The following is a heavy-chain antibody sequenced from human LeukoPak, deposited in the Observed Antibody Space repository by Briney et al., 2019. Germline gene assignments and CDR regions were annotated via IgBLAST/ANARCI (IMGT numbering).Heavy chain of an antibody. D-gene: IGHD7-27*01. J-gene: IGHJ3*02. CDR3: ARDTGDLDAFDI. V-gene: IGHV4-59*01. CDR1: GGSISSYY. CDR2: IYYGGST. Sequence: SSETLSLTCTVSGGSISSYYWSWIRQPPGKGLEWIGYIYYGGSTNYNPSLKSRVTISVDTSKNQFSLKLSSVTAADTAVYYCARDTGDLDAFDIWGQGTMVTVSS.